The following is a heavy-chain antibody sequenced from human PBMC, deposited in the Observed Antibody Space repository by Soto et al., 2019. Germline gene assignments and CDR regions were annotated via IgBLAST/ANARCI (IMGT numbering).Heavy chain of an antibody. D-gene: IGHD3-3*01. CDR2: IYYTGST. CDR3: ARVGYDFWSGYYS. Sequence: SETLSLTCPVSGGSISTGDYYWSWIRQPPAKPLERIGYIYYTGSTYSNPSLKSRDTISVDTYNNQFSPNLSSVPAADTAACSCARVGYDFWSGYYSWGQGTLVT. J-gene: IGHJ4*02. V-gene: IGHV4-30-4*01. CDR1: GGSISTGDYY.